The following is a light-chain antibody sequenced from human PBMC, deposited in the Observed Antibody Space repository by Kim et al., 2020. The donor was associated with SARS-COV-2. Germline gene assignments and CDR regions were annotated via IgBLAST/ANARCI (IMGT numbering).Light chain of an antibody. CDR3: SSYTCSSYV. J-gene: IGLJ1*01. CDR1: CCHIVCYIS. V-gene: IGLV2-14*03. CDR2: DVS. Sequence: PGRSIPISCTRSCCHIVCYISPSWYQPRPGKAPNLRISDVSNRPPGVSNRFSGSKSGNTASLPISGLQAESEADYYSSSYTCSSYVFGTGTKFTVL.